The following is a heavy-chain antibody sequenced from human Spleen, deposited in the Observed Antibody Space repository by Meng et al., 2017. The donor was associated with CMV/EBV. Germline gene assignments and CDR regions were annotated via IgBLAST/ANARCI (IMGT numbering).Heavy chain of an antibody. D-gene: IGHD2-2*01. Sequence: SGVGVGWIRQPPGQALEWLALIYWNDGKRYSPSLKSRLTITKDTSKNQVVLTMTNMDPVDTATYYCARLNSPQYCSSTSCYGNWFDPWGQGTLVTVSS. CDR3: ARLNSPQYCSSTSCYGNWFDP. J-gene: IGHJ5*02. CDR1: SGVG. CDR2: IYWNDGK. V-gene: IGHV2-5*01.